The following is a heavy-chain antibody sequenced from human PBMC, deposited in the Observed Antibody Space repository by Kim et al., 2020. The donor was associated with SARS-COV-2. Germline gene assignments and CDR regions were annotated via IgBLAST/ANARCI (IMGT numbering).Heavy chain of an antibody. Sequence: SVKVSCKASGGTFSSYAISWVRQAPGQGLEWMGGIIPIFGTANYAQKFQGRVTIAADESTSTAYMELSSLRSEDTAVYYCARWEGGSYRSWFDPWGQGTLVTVSS. CDR2: IIPIFGTA. V-gene: IGHV1-69*13. CDR1: GGTFSSYA. CDR3: ARWEGGSYRSWFDP. D-gene: IGHD1-26*01. J-gene: IGHJ5*02.